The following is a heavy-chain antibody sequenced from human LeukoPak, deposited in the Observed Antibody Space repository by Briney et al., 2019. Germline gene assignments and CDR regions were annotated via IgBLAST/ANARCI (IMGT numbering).Heavy chain of an antibody. CDR3: ARKRGYSIDP. Sequence: ASETLSLTCTVSGDSIDSYYWSWIRQPPGKGLEWIGYIYYSGSTNYNPSLKSRATISVDTSKNQFSLKLSSVTAADTAVYYCARKRGYSIDPWGQGTLVTVSS. V-gene: IGHV4-59*01. CDR2: IYYSGST. CDR1: GDSIDSYY. J-gene: IGHJ5*02. D-gene: IGHD5-18*01.